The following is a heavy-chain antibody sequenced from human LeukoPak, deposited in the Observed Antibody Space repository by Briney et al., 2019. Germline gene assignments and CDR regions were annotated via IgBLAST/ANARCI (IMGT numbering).Heavy chain of an antibody. V-gene: IGHV3-30*02. J-gene: IGHJ3*02. D-gene: IGHD2-15*01. CDR2: IRYDGSNQ. Sequence: GGSLRLSCAASGFTFSNYGMHWVRQAPGKGLEWATFIRYDGSNQYYADSVKGRFTISRDNAKNSLYLQMNSLRAEDTAVYYCARGPGYCSGGSCYSGAFDIWGQGTMVTVSS. CDR1: GFTFSNYG. CDR3: ARGPGYCSGGSCYSGAFDI.